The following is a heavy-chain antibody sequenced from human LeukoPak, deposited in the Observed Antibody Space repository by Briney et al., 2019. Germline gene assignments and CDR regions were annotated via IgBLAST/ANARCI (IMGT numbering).Heavy chain of an antibody. D-gene: IGHD2-15*01. CDR2: IKQDGGEK. CDR3: ARALIVVGSYFDY. Sequence: GGSLRLSCAASGFTFSNYWMSWVRQAPGKGLEWVANIKQDGGEKYYVDSVKGRFTVSRDNAKSSLYLQMNSLGAEDTAVYSCARALIVVGSYFDYWGQGTLVTVSS. CDR1: GFTFSNYW. J-gene: IGHJ4*02. V-gene: IGHV3-7*01.